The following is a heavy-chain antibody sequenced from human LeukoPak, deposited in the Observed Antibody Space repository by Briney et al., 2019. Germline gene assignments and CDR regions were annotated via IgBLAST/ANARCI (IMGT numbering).Heavy chain of an antibody. V-gene: IGHV3-30*02. CDR2: IRYDGSNK. D-gene: IGHD2-2*01. CDR1: VFTLSSCG. J-gene: IGHJ4*02. CDR3: AKDGCSSTRPTLECRYYFDY. Sequence: GRSLRLSCAASVFTLSSCGMQWVRQAPGKGLEWVAFIRYDGSNKYYADSVKGRFTISRDNSKNTLYLQMNSLRAEDTAVYYCAKDGCSSTRPTLECRYYFDYWGQGTLVTVSS.